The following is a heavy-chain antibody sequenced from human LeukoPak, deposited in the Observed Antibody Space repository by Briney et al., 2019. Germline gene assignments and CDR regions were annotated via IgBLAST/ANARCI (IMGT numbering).Heavy chain of an antibody. CDR3: VKGRDYYMDV. CDR1: GFTFTNYG. CDR2: IKYDGSSK. Sequence: GGSLRLSCAASGFTFTNYGMHWVRQAPGKGLEWVAFIKYDGSSKYYADSVKGRFTISRDNSKSTLYLQMNSLRTEDTAIYYCVKGRDYYMDVWGKGTTVTTSS. J-gene: IGHJ6*03. V-gene: IGHV3-30*02.